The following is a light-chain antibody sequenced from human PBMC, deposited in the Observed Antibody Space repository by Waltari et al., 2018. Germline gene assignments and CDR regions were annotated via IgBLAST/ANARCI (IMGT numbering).Light chain of an antibody. CDR2: GKN. CDR1: NLRTYY. Sequence: SSELTQDPAVSVALGQTVRITCQGDNLRTYYVSWFQQKPGQAPALVIYGKNNLPSGIPDRFSASSSGSTASLTIIGAQAEDEADYDCHSRDSSGDVLIGGGTKLTVL. J-gene: IGLJ2*01. V-gene: IGLV3-19*01. CDR3: HSRDSSGDVL.